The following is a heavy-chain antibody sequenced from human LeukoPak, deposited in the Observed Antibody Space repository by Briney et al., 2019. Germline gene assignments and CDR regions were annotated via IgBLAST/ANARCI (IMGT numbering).Heavy chain of an antibody. J-gene: IGHJ4*02. CDR2: ISDTGSTK. CDR3: ARDRMGSADFWSGYYTGTFEY. V-gene: IGHV3-11*04. Sequence: GGSLRLSCVASGFTFRTYAMSWIRQAPGKGLEWVSYISDTGSTKYYADSVKGRFTISRDNAKNSLYLQMNSLRPEDTAVYYCARDRMGSADFWSGYYTGTFEYWGRGTLVTVSS. CDR1: GFTFRTYA. D-gene: IGHD3-3*01.